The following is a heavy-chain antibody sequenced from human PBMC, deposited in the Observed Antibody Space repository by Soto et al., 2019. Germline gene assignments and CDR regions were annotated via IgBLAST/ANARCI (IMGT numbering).Heavy chain of an antibody. CDR2: IIPIFGTA. Sequence: QVQLVQSGAEVKKPGSSVKVSCKASGGTFSSYAISWVRQAPGQGLEWMGGIIPIFGTANYAQKFQGRVTITADESTSTAYMELSSLRSEDTAVYYCARPGLEYISGADYYYYYGMDVWGQGTTVTVSS. CDR1: GGTFSSYA. D-gene: IGHD3-3*01. J-gene: IGHJ6*02. CDR3: ARPGLEYISGADYYYYYGMDV. V-gene: IGHV1-69*01.